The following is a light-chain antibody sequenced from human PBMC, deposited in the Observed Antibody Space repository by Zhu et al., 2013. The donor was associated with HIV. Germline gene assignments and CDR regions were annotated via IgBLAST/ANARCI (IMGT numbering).Light chain of an antibody. CDR2: AAS. CDR3: QQYTHWPLT. V-gene: IGKV3-15*01. J-gene: IGKJ4*01. Sequence: EIVMTQSPATLSVSPGDRATLSCRASQSVSSNLAWFQQKPGQAPRLLIYAASTRATGIPARFSGSGYGTEFTLTISSLQSEDFAVYYCQQYTHWPLTFGGGTKVEIK. CDR1: QSVSSN.